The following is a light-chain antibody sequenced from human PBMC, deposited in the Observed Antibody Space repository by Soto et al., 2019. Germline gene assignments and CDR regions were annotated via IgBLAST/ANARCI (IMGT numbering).Light chain of an antibody. V-gene: IGKV3-11*01. CDR2: EAS. CDR1: QSVSSY. Sequence: EIVLTQSPATLSLSPGERATLSCRASQSVSSYLAWYQQKPGQAPRLLTYEASNRATGIPARFSGSGSGTDFTLTISSLGPEDFAVYYCQHRSNWPLTFGGGTKVEIK. J-gene: IGKJ4*01. CDR3: QHRSNWPLT.